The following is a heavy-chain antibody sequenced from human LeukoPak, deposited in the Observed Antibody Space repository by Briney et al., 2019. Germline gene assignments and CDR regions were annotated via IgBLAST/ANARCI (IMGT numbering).Heavy chain of an antibody. J-gene: IGHJ6*02. CDR2: TYYRSKWYN. V-gene: IGHV6-1*01. CDR1: GDIVSSNSAG. Sequence: SQTLSLTCGISGDIVSSNSAGWNWIRLSPSRGLEWLGRTYYRSKWYNDYAVSVKSRITINPDTSKNQFSLQLNSVTPEDTAVYYCARYPGWAARPRYYYGMDVWGQGTTVTVSS. CDR3: ARYPGWAARPRYYYGMDV. D-gene: IGHD6-6*01.